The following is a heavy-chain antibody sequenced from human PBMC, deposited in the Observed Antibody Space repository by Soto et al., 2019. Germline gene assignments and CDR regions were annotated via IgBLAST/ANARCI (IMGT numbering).Heavy chain of an antibody. V-gene: IGHV1-8*01. D-gene: IGHD3-10*01. CDR2: MNPNSGNT. CDR3: ARGAYYYGSGSYYSPYYMDV. J-gene: IGHJ6*03. CDR1: GYTFTSYD. Sequence: QVQLVQSGAEVKKPGASVKVSCKASGYTFTSYDINWVRQATGQGLEWMGWMNPNSGNTGYAQKFQGRVTMTRNTSISTAYRELSSLRSEDTAVYYCARGAYYYGSGSYYSPYYMDVWGKGTTVTVSS.